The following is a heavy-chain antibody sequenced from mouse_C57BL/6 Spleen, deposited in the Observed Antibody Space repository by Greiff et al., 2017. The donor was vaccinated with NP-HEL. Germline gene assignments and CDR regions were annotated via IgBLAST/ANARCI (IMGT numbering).Heavy chain of an antibody. CDR2: IYPGDGDT. J-gene: IGHJ2*01. V-gene: IGHV1-80*01. CDR1: GYAFSSYW. CDR3: ARFWEKGYFDY. Sequence: QVQLQQSGAELVKPGASVKISCKASGYAFSSYWMNWVKQRPGKGLEWIGQIYPGDGDTNYNGKFKGKATLTADKSSSTAYIQLSSLTSEDSAVYFCARFWEKGYFDYWGQGTTLTVSS. D-gene: IGHD4-1*01.